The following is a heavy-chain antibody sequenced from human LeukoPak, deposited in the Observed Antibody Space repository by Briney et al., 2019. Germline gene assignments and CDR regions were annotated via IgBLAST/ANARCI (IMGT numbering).Heavy chain of an antibody. CDR3: ARDRTALEVNWFDP. J-gene: IGHJ5*02. CDR1: GGSISSYY. V-gene: IGHV4-4*07. Sequence: PSETLSLTCTVSGGSISSYYWSWIRQPAGKGLEWIGRIYTSGSTNYNPSLKSRVTMSVDTSKNQFSLKLSSVTAADTAVYYCARDRTALEVNWFDPWGQGTLVTVSS. D-gene: IGHD2-21*02. CDR2: IYTSGST.